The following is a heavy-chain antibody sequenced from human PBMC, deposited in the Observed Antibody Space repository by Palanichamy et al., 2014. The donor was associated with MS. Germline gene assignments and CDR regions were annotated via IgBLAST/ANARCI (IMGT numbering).Heavy chain of an antibody. CDR2: IYYSGST. CDR3: ARHSNRGASTRQILSGMDV. V-gene: IGHV4-39*01. D-gene: IGHD2-2*01. Sequence: QLQLQESGPGLVKPSETLSLTCTVSGGSISSSSYYWGWIRQPPGKGLEWIGSIYYSGSTYYNPSLKSRVTISVDTSKNQFSLKLSSVTAADTAVYYCARHSNRGASTRQILSGMDVWGQGTTVTVSS. CDR1: GGSISSSSYY. J-gene: IGHJ6*02.